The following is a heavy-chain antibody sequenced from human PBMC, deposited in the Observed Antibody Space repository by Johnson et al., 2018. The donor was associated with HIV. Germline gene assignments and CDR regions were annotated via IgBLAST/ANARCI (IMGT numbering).Heavy chain of an antibody. V-gene: IGHV3-NL1*01. CDR1: GFTFSSYA. D-gene: IGHD2-8*02. Sequence: VQLVESGGGVVQPGRSLRLSCAASGFTFSSYAMSWVRQAPGKGLEWVSGIYSGGNTYYADSVKGRFTISSDNSKNTLYLQMNSLRAEDTAVYYCTTEILVRVFDVWGQGTMVTVSS. CDR3: TTEILVRVFDV. J-gene: IGHJ3*01. CDR2: IYSGGNT.